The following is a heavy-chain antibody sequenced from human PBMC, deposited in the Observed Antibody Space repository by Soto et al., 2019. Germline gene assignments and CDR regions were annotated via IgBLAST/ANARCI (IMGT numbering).Heavy chain of an antibody. D-gene: IGHD3-22*01. CDR2: IIPIFGTA. V-gene: IGHV1-69*12. Sequence: QVQLVQSGAEVKKPGSSVKVSCKAAGGTFSSYAISWVRQAPGQGLEWMGGIIPIFGTANYAQKFQGRVRITAYESTISAYMEQSSRRSEDTGLYYCARATERYYDTSLLGRYHFDYWGQGTLVTVSS. J-gene: IGHJ4*02. CDR3: ARATERYYDTSLLGRYHFDY. CDR1: GGTFSSYA.